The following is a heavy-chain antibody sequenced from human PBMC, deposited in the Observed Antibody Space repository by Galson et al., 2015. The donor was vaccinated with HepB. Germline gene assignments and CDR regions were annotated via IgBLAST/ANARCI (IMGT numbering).Heavy chain of an antibody. CDR3: ARDSSGWYRGPLGWFDP. J-gene: IGHJ5*02. CDR1: GGTFSSYA. V-gene: IGHV1-69*04. CDR2: IIPILGIA. D-gene: IGHD6-19*01. Sequence: SVNVSCKASGGTFSSYAISWVRQAPGQGLEWMGRIIPILGIANYAQKFQGRVTITADKSTSTAYMELSSLRSEDTAVYYCARDSSGWYRGPLGWFDPWGQGTLVTVSS.